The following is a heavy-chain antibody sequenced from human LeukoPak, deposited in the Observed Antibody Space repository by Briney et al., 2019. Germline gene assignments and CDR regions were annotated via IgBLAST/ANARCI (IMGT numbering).Heavy chain of an antibody. Sequence: ASETLSLTCTVSGGPMRSYYWSWIRQAPGKGLEWIGFISYSGYTGYSPSLKSRVAISVDTSKSQFSLRLNSMTAADTAIYYCARGRNDNGGMFFDSWAQGTLVTVSS. D-gene: IGHD4-23*01. CDR2: ISYSGYT. J-gene: IGHJ4*02. CDR1: GGPMRSYY. CDR3: ARGRNDNGGMFFDS. V-gene: IGHV4-59*01.